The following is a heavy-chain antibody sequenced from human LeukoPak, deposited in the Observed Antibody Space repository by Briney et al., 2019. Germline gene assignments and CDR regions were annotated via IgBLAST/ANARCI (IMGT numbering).Heavy chain of an antibody. V-gene: IGHV1-8*03. CDR3: ARGFELLSYNWFDP. CDR2: MNPISGNT. CDR1: GYTFTSYD. J-gene: IGHJ5*02. D-gene: IGHD2-2*01. Sequence: ASVKVSCKASGYTFTSYDINWVRQATGQGLEWMGWMNPISGNTGYAQKFQGRVTITRNTSISTAYMELSSLRSEDTAVYYCARGFELLSYNWFDPWGQGTLVTVSS.